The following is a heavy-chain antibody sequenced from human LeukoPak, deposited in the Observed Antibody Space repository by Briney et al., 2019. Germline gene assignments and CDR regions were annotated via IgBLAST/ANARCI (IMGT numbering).Heavy chain of an antibody. V-gene: IGHV4-38-2*01. CDR3: ATIYGDYYFDY. Sequence: SETLSLTCAVSGYSISSGYYWGWIRQPPGKGLEWIGSIYHSGSTYYNPSLKSRVTISVDTSKNQFSVKLSSVTAADTAVYYCATIYGDYYFDYWGKGPLVSVSS. D-gene: IGHD4-17*01. CDR1: GYSISSGYY. J-gene: IGHJ4*02. CDR2: IYHSGST.